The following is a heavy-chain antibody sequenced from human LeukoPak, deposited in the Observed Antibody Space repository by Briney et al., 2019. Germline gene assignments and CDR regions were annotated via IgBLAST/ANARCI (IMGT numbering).Heavy chain of an antibody. J-gene: IGHJ3*02. V-gene: IGHV3-23*01. Sequence: QTGGSLRLSCAASGFAFRSYAMSWVRQTPVKGLEWVSSLTGSGWSTFYADSVQGRFTISRDNSKNTLYLQMNSLRAEDTAVYYCAKHQQMVQGVPHAFDIWGQGTMVTASS. CDR2: LTGSGWST. CDR3: AKHQQMVQGVPHAFDI. D-gene: IGHD3-10*01. CDR1: GFAFRSYA.